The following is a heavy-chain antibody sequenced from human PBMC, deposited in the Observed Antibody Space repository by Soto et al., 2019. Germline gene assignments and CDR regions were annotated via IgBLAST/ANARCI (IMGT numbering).Heavy chain of an antibody. V-gene: IGHV1-69*01. J-gene: IGHJ4*02. Sequence: QVQLVQSGAEVKKPGSSVKVSCKASGGTFSSYAISWVRQAPGQGLEWMGGIIPIFGTANYAQKFQGRVTITADESTSTAYMELRRLRSEDTAVYYCARGPRSAAGTAGFVDYWGQGTLVTVSS. CDR1: GGTFSSYA. CDR2: IIPIFGTA. CDR3: ARGPRSAAGTAGFVDY. D-gene: IGHD6-13*01.